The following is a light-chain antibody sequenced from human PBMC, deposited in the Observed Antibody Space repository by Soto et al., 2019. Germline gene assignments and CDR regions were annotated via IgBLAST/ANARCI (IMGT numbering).Light chain of an antibody. Sequence: QSVLTQPPSVSGAPGQRVTISCTGSSSNIGARYDVHWYQQLPGTAPKLLIYGNSNRPSGVPDRFSGSKSGTSASQAITGLQAEDEADYYCQSYDSSLSGSKVFGGGTKLTVL. CDR2: GNS. CDR1: SSNIGARYD. V-gene: IGLV1-40*01. J-gene: IGLJ2*01. CDR3: QSYDSSLSGSKV.